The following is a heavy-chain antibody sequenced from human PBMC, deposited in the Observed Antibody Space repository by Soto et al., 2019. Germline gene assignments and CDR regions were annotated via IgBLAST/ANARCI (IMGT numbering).Heavy chain of an antibody. Sequence: PSETLSLTCTVSGGSLGSDNYYWTWIRQPPGKGLEWVGSISYTGTTYYSPSLKSRLTISVDTSKKRFSLNLNSVTAADTAVYYCARGLSGTTVFWGQGTLVTSPQ. V-gene: IGHV4-30-4*01. CDR3: ARGLSGTTVF. D-gene: IGHD1-7*01. J-gene: IGHJ4*02. CDR2: ISYTGTT. CDR1: GGSLGSDNYY.